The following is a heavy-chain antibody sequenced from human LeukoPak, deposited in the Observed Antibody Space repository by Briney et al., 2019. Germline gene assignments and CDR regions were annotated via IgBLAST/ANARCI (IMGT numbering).Heavy chain of an antibody. CDR2: IYHSGST. D-gene: IGHD6-25*01. J-gene: IGHJ5*02. V-gene: IGHV4-30-2*01. Sequence: SETLSLTCAVSGGSISSGGYSWSWIRQPPGKGLEWIGYIYHSGSTYYNPSLKSRVTISVDRSKNQFSLKLSSVTAADTAVYYCARRLFWFDPWGQGTLVTVSS. CDR1: GGSISSGGYS. CDR3: ARRLFWFDP.